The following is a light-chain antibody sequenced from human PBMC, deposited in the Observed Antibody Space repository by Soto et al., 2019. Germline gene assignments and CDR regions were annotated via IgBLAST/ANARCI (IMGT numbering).Light chain of an antibody. CDR2: DAS. CDR3: QYLNGAPTIT. J-gene: IGKJ5*01. CDR1: QSIGDS. V-gene: IGKV1-5*01. Sequence: DIQMTQSPSTLSASVGDRVTITCRASQSIGDSLAWYQQKPGKAPKLLIYDASSLESGVPSRFSGSGSGTEFTLTISSLQPDDFATYYCQYLNGAPTITFGQGTRLEIK.